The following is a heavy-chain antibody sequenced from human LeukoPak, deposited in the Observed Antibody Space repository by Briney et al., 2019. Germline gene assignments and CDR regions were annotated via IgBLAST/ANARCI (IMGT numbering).Heavy chain of an antibody. J-gene: IGHJ4*02. CDR2: IYYSGST. V-gene: IGHV4-31*03. CDR3: AREKCSGGSCYSDY. CDR1: GGSISSGGYY. Sequence: SQTLSLTCTVSGGSISSGGYYWSWIRQHPGKGLEWIGYIYYSGSTYYNPSLKSRVTISVDTSKNQFSLKLSSVPAADTAVYYCAREKCSGGSCYSDYWGQGTLVTVSS. D-gene: IGHD2-15*01.